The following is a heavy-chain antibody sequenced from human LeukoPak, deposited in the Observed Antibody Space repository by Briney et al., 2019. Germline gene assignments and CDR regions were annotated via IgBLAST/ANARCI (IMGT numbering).Heavy chain of an antibody. CDR3: ARLNVAAAAHGGYYYYMDV. V-gene: IGHV3-53*01. CDR1: GFTVSSNY. D-gene: IGHD6-25*01. Sequence: GGSLRLSCAASGFTVSSNYMRWVRQAPGKGREWVSVIYSGGSTYYADSVKGRFTISRDNSKNTLYLQMNSLRAEDTAVYYCARLNVAAAAHGGYYYYMDVWGKGTTVTVSS. CDR2: IYSGGST. J-gene: IGHJ6*03.